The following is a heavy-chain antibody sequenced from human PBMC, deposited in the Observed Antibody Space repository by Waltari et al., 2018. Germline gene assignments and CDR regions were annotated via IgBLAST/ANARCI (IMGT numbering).Heavy chain of an antibody. V-gene: IGHV3-23*04. Sequence: EVQLVQSGGGLVQPGGSLRLSCAASGFIFSNYAMSWVRQAPGGGREGVLGITASGSHTHFVDSVKGRLTISRDNSKNIVYLQMNSLRAEDTAVYYCAKDYDYLTGYYTDMGYWGQGTLVTVSS. J-gene: IGHJ4*02. CDR2: ITASGSHT. CDR1: GFIFSNYA. D-gene: IGHD3-9*01. CDR3: AKDYDYLTGYYTDMGY.